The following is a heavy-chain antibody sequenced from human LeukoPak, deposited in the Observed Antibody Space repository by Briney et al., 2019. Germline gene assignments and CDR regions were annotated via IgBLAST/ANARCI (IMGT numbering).Heavy chain of an antibody. Sequence: GTSLRLSCAASGFTFSSHNMHWVRQAPGKGLEWVALIPNDGINKYYADSVKGRFTISRDNSKPTLYLQMNGLRGEETAVYYCARDGGYSYGHRIDYWGQGTLVTISS. CDR2: IPNDGINK. CDR1: GFTFSSHN. CDR3: ARDGGYSYGHRIDY. V-gene: IGHV3-30-3*01. D-gene: IGHD5-12*01. J-gene: IGHJ4*02.